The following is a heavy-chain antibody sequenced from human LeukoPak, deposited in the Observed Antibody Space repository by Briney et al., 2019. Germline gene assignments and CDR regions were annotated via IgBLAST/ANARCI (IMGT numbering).Heavy chain of an antibody. J-gene: IGHJ5*02. CDR2: INQDGSEK. V-gene: IGHV3-7*04. Sequence: GGSLRLSCAAPGFTFNNYWMTWVRQAPGKGLEWVANINQDGSEKYYVDSVKGRFTISRDNAKNSLYLQINSLRAEDTAVYYCARDRSSGWYLTPGFDPWGQGTLVTVSS. CDR1: GFTFNNYW. D-gene: IGHD6-19*01. CDR3: ARDRSSGWYLTPGFDP.